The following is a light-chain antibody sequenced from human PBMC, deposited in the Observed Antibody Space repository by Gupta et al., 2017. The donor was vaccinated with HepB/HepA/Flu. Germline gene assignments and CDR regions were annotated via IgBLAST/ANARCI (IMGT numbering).Light chain of an antibody. J-gene: IGKJ4*01. CDR3: QQSYTSPLT. Sequence: DIQMTQSPSSLSASVGDRVTIACRASQSIGSSLNWYQHQPGKAPNLLIYAASTLRSGVPSRFSGSGSGIDFTLTVSGLQPEDVATYYCQQSYTSPLTFGGGTKVEIK. V-gene: IGKV1-39*01. CDR2: AAS. CDR1: QSIGSS.